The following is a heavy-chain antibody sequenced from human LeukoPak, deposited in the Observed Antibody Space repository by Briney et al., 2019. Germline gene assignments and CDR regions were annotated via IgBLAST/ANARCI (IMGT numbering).Heavy chain of an antibody. J-gene: IGHJ4*02. D-gene: IGHD3-22*01. CDR2: ISSSSSYT. CDR3: ARRFPFDRSGYYLDY. Sequence: GGSLRLSCAASGFTFSDYYMSWMREAPGKGLEWVSYISSSSSYTNYADSVKGRFTISRDNAKNTLYLQMNSVRAEDTAVYYCARRFPFDRSGYYLDYWGQGPLVSVSS. CDR1: GFTFSDYY. V-gene: IGHV3-11*03.